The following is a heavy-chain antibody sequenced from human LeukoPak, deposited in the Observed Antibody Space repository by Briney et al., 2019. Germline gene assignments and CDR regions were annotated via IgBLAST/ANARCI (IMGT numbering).Heavy chain of an antibody. J-gene: IGHJ4*02. CDR3: AKEWWSSSSPLHFGY. CDR1: GFTFDNYV. D-gene: IGHD6-6*01. CDR2: ISASGGKT. Sequence: PGGSLRLSCAAPGFTFDNYVMNWVRQAPGKGLEWVSGISASGGKTYYADSVKGRFTISRDNSKNTLHLQMNSLTAEDTALYYCAKEWWSSSSPLHFGYWGQGTLVIVSS. V-gene: IGHV3-23*01.